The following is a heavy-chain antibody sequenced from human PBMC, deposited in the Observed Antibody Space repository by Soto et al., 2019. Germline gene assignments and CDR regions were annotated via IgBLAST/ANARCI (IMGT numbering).Heavy chain of an antibody. CDR3: ARGGEDAAQVRKSNWFDP. J-gene: IGHJ5*02. CDR1: GGSISSYY. Sequence: QVQLQESGPGLVKPSETLSLTCTVSGGSISSYYWSWIRQPPGKGLEWIGYIYYSGSTNYNPSLKSRVTISVDTSKNQFSLKLSSVTAADTAVYYCARGGEDAAQVRKSNWFDPWGQGTLVTVSS. D-gene: IGHD3-10*01. V-gene: IGHV4-59*01. CDR2: IYYSGST.